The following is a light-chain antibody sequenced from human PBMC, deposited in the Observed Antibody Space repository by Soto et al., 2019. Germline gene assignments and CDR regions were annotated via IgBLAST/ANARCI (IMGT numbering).Light chain of an antibody. CDR2: GAS. V-gene: IGKV3-15*01. J-gene: IGKJ1*01. Sequence: EIVVTQYPDTLSVSPGERATLSCRASQSVSSNLAWYQHKPGQAPRLLIYGASTRATGIPARFSGSGSGTEFTLTITSLQSEDFAVYYCQQYNNWPPPFGQGTKVDIK. CDR3: QQYNNWPPP. CDR1: QSVSSN.